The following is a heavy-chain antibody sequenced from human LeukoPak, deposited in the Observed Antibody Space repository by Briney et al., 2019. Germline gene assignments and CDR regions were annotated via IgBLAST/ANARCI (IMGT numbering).Heavy chain of an antibody. CDR2: TYYRSKWIN. J-gene: IGHJ4*02. Sequence: SQTLSLTCAISGNSVSSNSGAWHWLRQSPSRGLEWLGRTYYRSKWINDYAESVKSRITINSDTSTNLFSLQLNSVTPEDTAVYYCASQGDGWFFDYWGQGTLVTVSS. CDR1: GNSVSSNSGA. D-gene: IGHD6-19*01. CDR3: ASQGDGWFFDY. V-gene: IGHV6-1*01.